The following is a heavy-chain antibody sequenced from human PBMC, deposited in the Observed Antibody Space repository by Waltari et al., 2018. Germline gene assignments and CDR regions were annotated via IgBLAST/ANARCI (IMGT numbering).Heavy chain of an antibody. Sequence: QITLKESGPTLVKPTQTLTLTCTFSGFSLSTSGVGVGWIRQPPGKALEWLALIYWNDDKRYSPSLKSRLTITKDTSKNQVVLTMTNMDPVDTATYYCARGEWLLLPFDYWGQGTLVTVSS. J-gene: IGHJ4*02. CDR2: IYWNDDK. V-gene: IGHV2-5*01. CDR3: ARGEWLLLPFDY. D-gene: IGHD3-22*01. CDR1: GFSLSTSGVG.